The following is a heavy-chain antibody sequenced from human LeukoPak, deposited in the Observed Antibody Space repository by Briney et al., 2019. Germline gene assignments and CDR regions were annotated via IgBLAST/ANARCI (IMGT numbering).Heavy chain of an antibody. CDR2: INHSGST. D-gene: IGHD3-10*01. V-gene: IGHV4-34*01. J-gene: IGHJ5*02. CDR1: GGSFSGYY. CDR3: ARGRRGFGKTNWFDP. Sequence: PSETLSLTCAVYGGSFSGYYWSWIRQPPGKGLEWIGEINHSGSTNYNPSLKSRVTISVDTSKNRFSLKLSSVTAADTAVYYCARGRRGFGKTNWFDPWGQGTLVTVSS.